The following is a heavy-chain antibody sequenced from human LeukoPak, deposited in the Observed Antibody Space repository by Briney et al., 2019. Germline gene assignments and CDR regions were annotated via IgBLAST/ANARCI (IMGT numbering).Heavy chain of an antibody. CDR1: GYSISSGYY. V-gene: IGHV4-38-2*02. Sequence: SETLSLTCTVSGYSISSGYYWGWIRQPPEKGLEWIGSIYHSGSTYYNPSLKSRVAISVDTSKNQFSLKLSSVTAADTAVYYCARADLLQKSIFGVVVPGFDYWGQGTLVTVSS. CDR3: ARADLLQKSIFGVVVPGFDY. J-gene: IGHJ4*02. CDR2: IYHSGST. D-gene: IGHD3-3*01.